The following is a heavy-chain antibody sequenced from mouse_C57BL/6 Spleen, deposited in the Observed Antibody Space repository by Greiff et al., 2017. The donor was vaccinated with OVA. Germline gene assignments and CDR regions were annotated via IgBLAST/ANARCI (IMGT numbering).Heavy chain of an antibody. Sequence: VQLQQSGPELVKPGASVKISCKASGYAFSSSWMNWVKQRPGKGLEWIGRIYPGDGDTNYNGQFKGKATLTADKSSSTAYMQLSSLTSEDSAVYFCARGTTVVDAWFAYWGQGTLVTVSA. J-gene: IGHJ3*01. V-gene: IGHV1-82*01. CDR2: IYPGDGDT. CDR3: ARGTTVVDAWFAY. CDR1: GYAFSSSW. D-gene: IGHD1-1*01.